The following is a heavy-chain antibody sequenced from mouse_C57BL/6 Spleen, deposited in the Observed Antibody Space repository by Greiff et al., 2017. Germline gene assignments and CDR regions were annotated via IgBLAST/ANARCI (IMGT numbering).Heavy chain of an antibody. CDR3: ARSISSFYFDY. CDR2: ISYSGST. J-gene: IGHJ2*01. Sequence: DVKLVESGPGLAKPSQTLSLTCSVTGYSITSDYWNWIRKFPGNKLEYMGYISYSGSTYYNTSLKSRISITLDTSKNQYYLQLNSVTTEDTATYYCARSISSFYFDYWGQGTTLTVSS. V-gene: IGHV3-8*01. CDR1: GYSITSDY. D-gene: IGHD1-1*01.